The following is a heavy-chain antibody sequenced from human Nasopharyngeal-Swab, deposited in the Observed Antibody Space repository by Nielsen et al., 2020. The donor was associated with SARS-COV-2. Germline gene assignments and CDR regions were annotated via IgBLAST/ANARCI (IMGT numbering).Heavy chain of an antibody. J-gene: IGHJ6*02. Sequence: SETLSLTCAFYGGSFSGYFWTWIRQPPGKGLEWIGETNHRGSTNYNPSLQNRITISVDTSKNQFSLKLNSVTAADTAVYYCARDHYYDSSGYYPFHKRYYYGMDVWGQGTTVTVSS. V-gene: IGHV4-34*01. D-gene: IGHD3-22*01. CDR2: TNHRGST. CDR1: GGSFSGYF. CDR3: ARDHYYDSSGYYPFHKRYYYGMDV.